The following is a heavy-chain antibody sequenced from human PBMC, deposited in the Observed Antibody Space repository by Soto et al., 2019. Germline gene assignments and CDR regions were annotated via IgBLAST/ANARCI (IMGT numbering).Heavy chain of an antibody. J-gene: IGHJ4*02. Sequence: GGSLRLSCAASGFTFSSYGMHWVRQAPGKGLEWVAVISYDGSNKYYADSVKGRFTISRDNSKNTLYLQMNSLRAEDTAVYYCAKSGTIAVAGRYDYWGQGTLVTVSS. V-gene: IGHV3-30*18. CDR2: ISYDGSNK. CDR3: AKSGTIAVAGRYDY. D-gene: IGHD6-19*01. CDR1: GFTFSSYG.